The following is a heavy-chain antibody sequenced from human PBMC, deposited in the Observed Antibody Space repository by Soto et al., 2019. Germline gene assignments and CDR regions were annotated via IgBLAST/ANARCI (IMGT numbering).Heavy chain of an antibody. CDR3: ARETRYYYGSGSYYASAYYGMDV. J-gene: IGHJ6*02. Sequence: PXVSLRLSCAACGFSFSSYCMHWVRQAPGKGLVWVSRINSDGSSTSYADSVKGRFTISRDNAKNTLYLQMNSLRAEDTAVYYCARETRYYYGSGSYYASAYYGMDVWGHGTTVTVSS. D-gene: IGHD3-10*01. CDR2: INSDGSST. CDR1: GFSFSSYC. V-gene: IGHV3-74*01.